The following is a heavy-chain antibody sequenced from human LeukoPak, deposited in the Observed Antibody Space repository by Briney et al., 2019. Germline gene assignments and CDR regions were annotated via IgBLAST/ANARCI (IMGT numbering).Heavy chain of an antibody. Sequence: SETLSLTCTVSGGSISSYYWSWIRQPPGKGLEWIGYIYYSGSTNYNPSLKSRVTISVDTSKNQFSLKLSSVTAADTAVYYCAREGDNIGYWGQGTLVTVSS. CDR1: GGSISSYY. CDR3: AREGDNIGY. J-gene: IGHJ4*02. V-gene: IGHV4-59*01. CDR2: IYYSGST. D-gene: IGHD3-16*01.